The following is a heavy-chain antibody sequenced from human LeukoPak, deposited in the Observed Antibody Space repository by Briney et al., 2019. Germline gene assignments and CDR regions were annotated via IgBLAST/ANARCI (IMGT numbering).Heavy chain of an antibody. Sequence: SETLSLTCAVYGGSFSGYYWSWIRQPPGKGLEWIGEINHSGSTHYNPSLKSRVTISVDTSKNQFSLKLSSVTAADTVVYYCARGSGYGSRPGGYWGQGTLVTVSS. CDR1: GGSFSGYY. CDR2: INHSGST. CDR3: ARGSGYGSRPGGY. D-gene: IGHD3-22*01. J-gene: IGHJ4*02. V-gene: IGHV4-34*01.